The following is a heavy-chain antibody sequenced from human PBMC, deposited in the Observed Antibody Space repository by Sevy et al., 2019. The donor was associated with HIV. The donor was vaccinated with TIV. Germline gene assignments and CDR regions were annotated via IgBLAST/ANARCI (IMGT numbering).Heavy chain of an antibody. Sequence: GGSLRLSCVASGFTFSSYGMHWVRLAPGKGLEWVAVIWYDGINKYYGDSVKGRFTISRDNSKNTVYLQMTNLRAEDTAVYYCARAVDIVEVAAHYGMDVWGQGTTVTVSS. CDR2: IWYDGINK. CDR1: GFTFSSYG. J-gene: IGHJ6*02. V-gene: IGHV3-33*01. CDR3: ARAVDIVEVAAHYGMDV. D-gene: IGHD2-15*01.